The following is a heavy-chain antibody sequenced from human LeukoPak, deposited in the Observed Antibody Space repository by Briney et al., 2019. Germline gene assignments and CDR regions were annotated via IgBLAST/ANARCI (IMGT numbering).Heavy chain of an antibody. Sequence: QPGGSLRLSCAASGFTFSSYWMSWVRQAPGKGLEWVANIKQDGSEKYYVDSVKGRFTISRDNAKNSLCLQMNSLRAEDTAVYYCAREQTTTVTTGGYYFDYWGQGTLVTVSS. V-gene: IGHV3-7*01. J-gene: IGHJ4*02. CDR1: GFTFSSYW. CDR2: IKQDGSEK. D-gene: IGHD4-17*01. CDR3: AREQTTTVTTGGYYFDY.